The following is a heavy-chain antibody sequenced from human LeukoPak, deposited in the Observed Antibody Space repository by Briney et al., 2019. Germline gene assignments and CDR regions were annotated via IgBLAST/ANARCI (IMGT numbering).Heavy chain of an antibody. CDR2: ISGSGGST. CDR1: RFTFSTYA. J-gene: IGHJ4*02. Sequence: GGSLRLSCATSRFTFSTYAMTWVRQAPGKGLEWVSGISGSGGSTYYADSVKGRFTISRDNSKNTLYVQMNNLRDEDTAVYYCAKRSYYDSSGYYFDYWGQGTLVTVSS. D-gene: IGHD3-22*01. CDR3: AKRSYYDSSGYYFDY. V-gene: IGHV3-23*01.